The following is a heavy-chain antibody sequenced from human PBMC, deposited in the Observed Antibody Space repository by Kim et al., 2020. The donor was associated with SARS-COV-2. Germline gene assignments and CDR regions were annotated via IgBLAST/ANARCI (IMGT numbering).Heavy chain of an antibody. Sequence: GGSLRLSCAASGFTVSDHYMDWVRQAPGKGLEWVSTTRSKPYGSTTEYAASVKGRFTMSRDESTNSLYLQMNSLKIEDTAVYYCARSPDSACRDLWGQGTLVTVSS. V-gene: IGHV3-72*01. CDR3: ARSPDSACRDL. CDR2: TRSKPYGSTT. J-gene: IGHJ5*02. CDR1: GFTVSDHY. D-gene: IGHD5-18*01.